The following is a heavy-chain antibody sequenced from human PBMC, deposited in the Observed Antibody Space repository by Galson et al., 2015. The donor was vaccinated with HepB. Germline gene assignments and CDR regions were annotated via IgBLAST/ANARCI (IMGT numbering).Heavy chain of an antibody. CDR3: AKSLSDFAWGAENSHFWGSPFDY. J-gene: IGHJ4*02. Sequence: SLRLSCAASGFTFSSYAMSWVRQAPGKGLEWVSAISGSGGSTYYADSVKGRFTISRDNSKNTLYLQMNSLRAEDTAVYYCAKSLSDFAWGAENSHFWGSPFDYWGQGTLVTVSS. CDR1: GFTFSSYA. D-gene: IGHD3-16*01. CDR2: ISGSGGST. V-gene: IGHV3-23*01.